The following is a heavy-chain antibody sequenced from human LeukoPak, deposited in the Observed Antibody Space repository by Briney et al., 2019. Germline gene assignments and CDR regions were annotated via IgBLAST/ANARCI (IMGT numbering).Heavy chain of an antibody. CDR3: AKDPGGAALYYDILTGYYLGRFYSDY. CDR1: GFTFSSYG. D-gene: IGHD3-9*01. J-gene: IGHJ4*02. CDR2: IRYDGSNK. Sequence: GGSLRLSCAASGFTFSSYGMHWVRQAPGKGLEWVAFIRYDGSNKYYADSVKGRFTISRDNSKNTLYLQMNSLRAEDTAVYYCAKDPGGAALYYDILTGYYLGRFYSDYWGQGTLVTVSS. V-gene: IGHV3-30*02.